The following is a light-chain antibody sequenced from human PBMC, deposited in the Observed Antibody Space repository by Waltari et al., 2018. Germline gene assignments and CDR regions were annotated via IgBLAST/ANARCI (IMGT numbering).Light chain of an antibody. CDR3: QQGNDFPLT. V-gene: IGKV1-12*01. J-gene: IGKJ4*01. CDR2: DAS. Sequence: DIQMTQSPSSVSASVGDSVTIPCRASRDISRWLAWYQQKPGKAPKFLIYDASTLQSGVPSRFSGSGSGREFTLTITSLQPEDFSTYYCQQGNDFPLTFGGGTKVEMK. CDR1: RDISRW.